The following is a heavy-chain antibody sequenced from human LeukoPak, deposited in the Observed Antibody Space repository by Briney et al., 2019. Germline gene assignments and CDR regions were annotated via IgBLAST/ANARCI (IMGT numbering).Heavy chain of an antibody. CDR3: VKEQSYGWYRVADY. J-gene: IGHJ4*02. CDR1: GFSFSACG. V-gene: IGHV3-30*18. Sequence: GGSLRPFCAASGFSFSACGMHWVRQAPGRGLEWLAVFSYDGIETHYAHSVKGRLTTSRDNSKNTLYLQMSNLRAEDTAVYYCVKEQSYGWYRVADYWGQGTLVTVSS. CDR2: FSYDGIET. D-gene: IGHD6-19*01.